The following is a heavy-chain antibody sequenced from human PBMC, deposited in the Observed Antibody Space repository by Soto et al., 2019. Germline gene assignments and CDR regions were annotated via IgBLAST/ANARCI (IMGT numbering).Heavy chain of an antibody. J-gene: IGHJ4*02. CDR2: IYHSGST. V-gene: IGHV4-38-2*01. Sequence: SETLSLTCAVSGYSISSGCYWGWIRQPPGKGLEWIGSIYHSGSTYYNPSLKSRVTISVDTSKNQFSLKLSSVTAADTAVYYCARVPRTSSSWSYYFDYWGQGTLVTVSS. CDR3: ARVPRTSSSWSYYFDY. CDR1: GYSISSGCY. D-gene: IGHD6-13*01.